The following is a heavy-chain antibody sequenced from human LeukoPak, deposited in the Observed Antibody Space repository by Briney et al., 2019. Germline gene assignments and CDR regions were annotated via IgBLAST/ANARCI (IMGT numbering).Heavy chain of an antibody. J-gene: IGHJ2*01. D-gene: IGHD6-6*01. V-gene: IGHV4-4*02. CDR2: IYHSGST. Sequence: PSGTLSLTCAVSGGSISSSNWWSWVRQPPGKGLEWIGEIYHSGSTNYNPSLKSRVTISVDKSKNQFSLKLSSVTAADTAVYYCAREVPLVRGWYFDLWGRGTLVTVSS. CDR3: AREVPLVRGWYFDL. CDR1: GGSISSSNW.